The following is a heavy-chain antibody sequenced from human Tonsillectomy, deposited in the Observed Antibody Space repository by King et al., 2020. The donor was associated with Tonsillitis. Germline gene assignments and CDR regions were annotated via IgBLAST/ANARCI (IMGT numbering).Heavy chain of an antibody. CDR3: ARDPAGGYGGNYYFDF. J-gene: IGHJ4*02. CDR1: AFTFSSYW. V-gene: IGHV3-7*03. D-gene: IGHD4-23*01. CDR2: INQDGSEK. Sequence: VQLVESGGGLVQPGGSLRLSCAASAFTFSSYWMSWVHQAPGKGLEWVANINQDGSEKYYVDSVKGRFTVSRDNAKNSLYLQMNSLRAEDTALYYCARDPAGGYGGNYYFDFWGQGTLVTVSS.